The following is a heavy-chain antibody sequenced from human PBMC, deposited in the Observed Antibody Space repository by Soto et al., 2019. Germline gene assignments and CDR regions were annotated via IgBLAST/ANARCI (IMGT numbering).Heavy chain of an antibody. CDR1: GGSFSGYY. J-gene: IGHJ6*02. Sequence: SETLSLTCAVYGGSFSGYYWSWIRQPPGKGLEWIGEINHSGSTNYNPSLKSRVTISVDTSKNQFSLKLSSVTAADTAVYYCARGVVVVPAAIFQYYGMDVWGQGTTVTVSS. CDR2: INHSGST. CDR3: ARGVVVVPAAIFQYYGMDV. V-gene: IGHV4-34*01. D-gene: IGHD2-2*01.